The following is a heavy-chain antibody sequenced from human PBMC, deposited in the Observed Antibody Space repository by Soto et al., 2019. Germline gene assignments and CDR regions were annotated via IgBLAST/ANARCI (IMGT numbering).Heavy chain of an antibody. V-gene: IGHV5-51*01. CDR2: IYPGDSDT. CDR1: GYSFSTYW. Sequence: GESLKISCKASGYSFSTYWIAWVRQRPGKGLDWMGIIYPGDSDTRYSPSFRGHVTISATKSITTVFLQWSSLRASDTAMYYCARQIYDSDTGPNFQYYFDSWGQGTPVTVSS. J-gene: IGHJ4*02. CDR3: ARQIYDSDTGPNFQYYFDS. D-gene: IGHD3-22*01.